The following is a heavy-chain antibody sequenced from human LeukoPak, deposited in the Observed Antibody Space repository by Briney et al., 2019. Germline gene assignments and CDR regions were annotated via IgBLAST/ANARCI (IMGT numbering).Heavy chain of an antibody. CDR1: GYTFSSYG. V-gene: IGHV1-18*01. CDR2: ISAYNGNT. J-gene: IGHJ5*02. Sequence: ASVKVSCKASGYTFSSYGISWVRQAPGQGLEWMGWISAYNGNTNYTQKLHGRVTMTTDTSTNTAYMELTSLRSDDTAVYYCARNVSTRDQGWFDPWGQGRLVTVSS. CDR3: ARNVSTRDQGWFDP. D-gene: IGHD2-2*01.